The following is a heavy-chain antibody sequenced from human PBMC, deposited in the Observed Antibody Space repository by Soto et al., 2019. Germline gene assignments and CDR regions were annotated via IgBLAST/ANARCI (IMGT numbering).Heavy chain of an antibody. CDR3: AREVGYGDFSAALLD. Sequence: VQLMQSGAEVKKPGSSVKVSCKASGGTFSSHSINWVRQAPGPGLEWMGGIITLFGTSNYAQNFQGRVAITADQPTSPAYMVLNRLTSDDTAVYYSAREVGYGDFSAALLDWWQGNLVTVSS. J-gene: IGHJ4*02. D-gene: IGHD2-21*02. CDR2: IITLFGTS. V-gene: IGHV1-69*01. CDR1: GGTFSSHS.